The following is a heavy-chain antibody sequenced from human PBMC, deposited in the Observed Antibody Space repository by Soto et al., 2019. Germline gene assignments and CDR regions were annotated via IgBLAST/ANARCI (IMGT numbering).Heavy chain of an antibody. J-gene: IGHJ4*02. D-gene: IGHD5-18*01. CDR3: ARGEYSYGYPDY. CDR2: IYYSGST. V-gene: IGHV4-61*01. CDR1: GGSVSSGSYY. Sequence: SETLSLTCTVSGGSVSSGSYYWSWIRQPPGKGLEWIGYIYYSGSTNYNPSLKSRVTISVDTSKNQFSLKLSSVTAADTAVYYCARGEYSYGYPDYWGQGTLVTVSS.